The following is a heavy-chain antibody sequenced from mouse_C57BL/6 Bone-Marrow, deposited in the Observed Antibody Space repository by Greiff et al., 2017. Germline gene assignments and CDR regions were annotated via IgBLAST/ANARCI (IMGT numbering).Heavy chain of an antibody. CDR3: AVYYGSSYDAMDY. Sequence: QVQLQQSGPELVKPGASVKISCTASGYAFSSSWMNWVKQRPGKGLEWIGRIYPGDGDTNYNGKFKGKATLTADKSSSTAYMQLSSLTSEDSAVYFCAVYYGSSYDAMDYWGQGTSVTVSS. V-gene: IGHV1-82*01. J-gene: IGHJ4*01. CDR1: GYAFSSSW. CDR2: IYPGDGDT. D-gene: IGHD1-1*01.